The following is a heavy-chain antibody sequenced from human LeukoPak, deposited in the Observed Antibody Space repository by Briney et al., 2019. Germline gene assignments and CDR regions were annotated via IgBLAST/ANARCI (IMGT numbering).Heavy chain of an antibody. CDR3: ARNPYDFWSGYYYYMDV. CDR2: IYYSGST. J-gene: IGHJ6*03. V-gene: IGHV4-59*12. Sequence: SETLSLTCTVSGGSISSYYWSWIRQPPGKGLEWIGYIYYSGSTNYNPSLKSRVTISVDTSKNQFSLKLSSVTAADTAVYYCARNPYDFWSGYYYYMDVWGKGTTVTVSS. CDR1: GGSISSYY. D-gene: IGHD3-3*01.